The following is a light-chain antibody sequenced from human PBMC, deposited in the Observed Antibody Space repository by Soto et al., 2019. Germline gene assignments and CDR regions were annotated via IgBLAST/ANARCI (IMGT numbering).Light chain of an antibody. CDR3: XQYYTLPLT. Sequence: DIVLTQSPDSLAVSLGERATISCKSSQTVLYHSNNWNYLAWYQHKAGQPPKLLLYWASTRQSGIPDRFSGSXXGXXXXXXXXXXXXXDAAVXYXXQYYTLPLTFGGGTKVEIK. CDR2: WAS. CDR1: QTVLYHSNNWNY. J-gene: IGKJ4*01. V-gene: IGKV4-1*01.